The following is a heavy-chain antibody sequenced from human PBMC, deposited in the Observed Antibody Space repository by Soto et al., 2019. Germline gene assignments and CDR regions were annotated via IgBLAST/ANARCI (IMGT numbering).Heavy chain of an antibody. J-gene: IGHJ5*02. CDR2: ISGSGGST. CDR3: AKDPLTYELLTIPPFDP. D-gene: IGHD3-9*01. Sequence: PGGSLRLSCAASGFACSRYAMSWVRQAQGKGLEWVSAISGSGGSTYYADSVKGRFTISRDNSKNTLYLQMNSLRAEDTAVYYCAKDPLTYELLTIPPFDPWGQGTLVTVSS. V-gene: IGHV3-23*01. CDR1: GFACSRYA.